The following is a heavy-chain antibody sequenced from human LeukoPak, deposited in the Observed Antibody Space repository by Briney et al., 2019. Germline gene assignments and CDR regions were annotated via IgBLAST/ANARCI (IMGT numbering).Heavy chain of an antibody. Sequence: ASVKVSCKASGYTFTSYGISWVRQAPGQGLEWMGWISAYNGNTNYAQKLQGRVTMTTDTSTSTAYMELRSLRSEDTAIYYCAREIGGYHTRKTTARTFDHWGQGTLVTVSS. CDR2: ISAYNGNT. V-gene: IGHV1-18*01. J-gene: IGHJ4*02. D-gene: IGHD1-1*01. CDR3: AREIGGYHTRKTTARTFDH. CDR1: GYTFTSYG.